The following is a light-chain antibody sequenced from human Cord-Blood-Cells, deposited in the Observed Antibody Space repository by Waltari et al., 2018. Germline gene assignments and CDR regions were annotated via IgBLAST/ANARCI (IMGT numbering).Light chain of an antibody. V-gene: IGKV1-39*01. Sequence: DIQMSQSASSLSVSVGDRVTISCRASQSISSYLNCYQQKPGKAPKLLIYAASSLQSGVPSRFSGSGSGTDFTLTISSLQPEDFATYYCQQSYSTPYTFGQGTKLEIK. CDR1: QSISSY. J-gene: IGKJ2*01. CDR2: AAS. CDR3: QQSYSTPYT.